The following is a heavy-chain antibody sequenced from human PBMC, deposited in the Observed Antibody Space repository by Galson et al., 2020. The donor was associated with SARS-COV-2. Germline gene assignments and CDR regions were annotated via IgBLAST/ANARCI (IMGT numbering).Heavy chain of an antibody. CDR3: ASEVPVVGGDDAFDI. CDR1: GFTFSSYG. J-gene: IGHJ3*02. D-gene: IGHD2-2*01. V-gene: IGHV3-33*01. CDR2: IWYDGSNK. Sequence: GESLKISCAPSGFTFSSYGMHWVRQAPGNGLEWVAVIWYDGSNKYYADSVKGRFTISRDNSKNTLYLQMNSLRAEDTAVYYCASEVPVVGGDDAFDIWGQGTMVTVSS.